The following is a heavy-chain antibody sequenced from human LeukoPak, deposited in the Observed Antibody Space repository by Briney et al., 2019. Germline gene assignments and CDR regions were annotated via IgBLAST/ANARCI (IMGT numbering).Heavy chain of an antibody. CDR3: ASMGGYDTQFDY. V-gene: IGHV3-21*01. D-gene: IGHD5-12*01. Sequence: GGSLRLSCAASGFTFSSYSMNWVRQAPGKGLEWVSSISSSSSYIYYADSVKGRFTISRDNAKNSLYLQMNSLRAEDTAVYYCASMGGYDTQFDYWGQGTLVTVSS. CDR2: ISSSSSYI. J-gene: IGHJ4*02. CDR1: GFTFSSYS.